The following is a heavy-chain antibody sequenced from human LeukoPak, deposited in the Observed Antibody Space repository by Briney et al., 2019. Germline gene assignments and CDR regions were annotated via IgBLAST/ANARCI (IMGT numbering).Heavy chain of an antibody. V-gene: IGHV4-59*08. CDR1: GGSISGHY. J-gene: IGHJ4*02. CDR2: IYYIGST. Sequence: SETLSLTCTVSGGSISGHYWSWIRQSPGKGLEWIAYIYYIGSTHYNPSLESRVTISVDTSKNQFSLKLRSMTAADTAVYYCARHAAVAGSAFDYWGQGALVTVSS. CDR3: ARHAAVAGSAFDY. D-gene: IGHD6-19*01.